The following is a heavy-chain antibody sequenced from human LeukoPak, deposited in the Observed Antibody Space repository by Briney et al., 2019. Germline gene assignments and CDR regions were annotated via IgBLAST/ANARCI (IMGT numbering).Heavy chain of an antibody. CDR3: ARARYYYGSGSLPFDP. Sequence: SETLSLTCAVYGGSFSGYYWSWIRQPPGKGLEWIGEINHSGSTNYNPSLKSRVTISVDTSKNQFSLKLSSVTAADTAVYYCARARYYYGSGSLPFDPWGQGTLATVSS. CDR2: INHSGST. CDR1: GGSFSGYY. D-gene: IGHD3-10*01. V-gene: IGHV4-34*01. J-gene: IGHJ5*02.